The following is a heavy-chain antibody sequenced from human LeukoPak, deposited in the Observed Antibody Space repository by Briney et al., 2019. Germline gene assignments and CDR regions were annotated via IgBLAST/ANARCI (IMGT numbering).Heavy chain of an antibody. CDR2: ISGSGGST. J-gene: IGHJ5*02. Sequence: GGSLRLSCAASGFTFSSYSMNWVRQAPGKGLEWVSAISGSGGSTYYADSVKGRFTISRDNSKNTLYLQMNSLRAEDTAVYYCATIVGATSPLRFDPWGQGTLVTVSS. CDR3: ATIVGATSPLRFDP. V-gene: IGHV3-23*01. D-gene: IGHD1-26*01. CDR1: GFTFSSYS.